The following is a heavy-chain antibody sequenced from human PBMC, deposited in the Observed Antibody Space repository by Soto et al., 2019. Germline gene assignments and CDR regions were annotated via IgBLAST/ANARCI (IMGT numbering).Heavy chain of an antibody. CDR3: ATSYYTGFDP. V-gene: IGHV1-18*04. CDR1: GYPFIKYG. D-gene: IGHD1-26*01. CDR2: IKVDSGYT. J-gene: IGHJ5*02. Sequence: QLQLVQSAAEVKKPGASVRVSCKAYGYPFIKYGISWIRQAPEQGLEWMGWIKVDSGYTNYAQKFQGRVTMTADTSSDTAFMELRSLRLDDTAVYFCATSYYTGFDPWGQGTLVSVSS.